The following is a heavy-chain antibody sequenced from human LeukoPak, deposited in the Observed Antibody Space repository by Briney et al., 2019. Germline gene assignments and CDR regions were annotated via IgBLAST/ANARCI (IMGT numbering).Heavy chain of an antibody. CDR2: ISSDGDRT. D-gene: IGHD1-26*01. J-gene: IGHJ4*02. CDR3: ARGGRSGSHAKFDY. CDR1: GFTFSSYA. Sequence: GGSLRLSCAASGFTFSSYAMHWVRQAPGKGLEFVSGISSDGDRTYYVSSVRGRFIISRGNSKNTLDLQMGSLRGDDMAVYYCARGGRSGSHAKFDYWGQGTLVTVSS. V-gene: IGHV3-64*01.